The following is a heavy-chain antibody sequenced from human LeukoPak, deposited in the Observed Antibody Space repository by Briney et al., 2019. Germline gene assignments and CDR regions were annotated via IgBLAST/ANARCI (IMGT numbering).Heavy chain of an antibody. Sequence: GGSLTLSCAASGFTFSSYGMHWVRQAPGKGLEWVAVISYDGSNKYYADSVKGRFTISRDNSKNTLYLQMNSLRAEDTAVYYCARDLPDSSGYYSLWGQGTLVTVSS. J-gene: IGHJ4*02. CDR2: ISYDGSNK. CDR3: ARDLPDSSGYYSL. CDR1: GFTFSSYG. D-gene: IGHD3-22*01. V-gene: IGHV3-30*03.